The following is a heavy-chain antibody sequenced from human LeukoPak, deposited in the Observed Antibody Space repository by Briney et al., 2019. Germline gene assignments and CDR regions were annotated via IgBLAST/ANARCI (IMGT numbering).Heavy chain of an antibody. CDR2: ISSSSSYT. Sequence: GGSLRLSCAASGFTFSDYYMSWIRQAPGKGLEWVSYISSSSSYTNYADSVKGRFTISRDNAKNSLYLQMNSLRAEDTAVYYCARVDGGPPANYYYYYGMDVRGKGTTVTVSS. CDR1: GFTFSDYY. V-gene: IGHV3-11*06. CDR3: ARVDGGPPANYYYYYGMDV. J-gene: IGHJ6*04. D-gene: IGHD2-2*01.